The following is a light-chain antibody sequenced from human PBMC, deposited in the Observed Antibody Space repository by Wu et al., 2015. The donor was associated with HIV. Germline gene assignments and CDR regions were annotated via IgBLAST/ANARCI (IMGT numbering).Light chain of an antibody. CDR2: DAS. Sequence: SASVGDRVTITCRASQGIINRLNWYQTETREKPQNLLIYDASNLEAGVPSGLSGSGSGTNFTFTIRSLQPEDIATYYCQQYENLPVTFGGGTRVEIK. CDR3: QQYENLPVT. CDR1: QGIINR. J-gene: IGKJ4*01. V-gene: IGKV1-33*01.